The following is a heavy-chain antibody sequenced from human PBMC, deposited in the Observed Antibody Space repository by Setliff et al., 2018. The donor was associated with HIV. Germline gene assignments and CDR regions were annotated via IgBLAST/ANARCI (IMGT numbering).Heavy chain of an antibody. D-gene: IGHD3-16*01. CDR3: ARDSPGRAPGEGAFDI. CDR2: INPSGGST. V-gene: IGHV1-46*01. J-gene: IGHJ3*02. Sequence: ASVKVSCKASGYTFTSYYMHWVRQAPGQGLEWMGIINPSGGSTSYAQKFQGRVTMTRDTSTSTVYMELSSLRSEDTAVYYCARDSPGRAPGEGAFDIWGQGTRVTVSS. CDR1: GYTFTSYY.